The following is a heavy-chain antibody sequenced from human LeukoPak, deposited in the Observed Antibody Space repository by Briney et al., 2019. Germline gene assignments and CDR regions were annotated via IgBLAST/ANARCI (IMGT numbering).Heavy chain of an antibody. V-gene: IGHV3-21*01. CDR1: GFTFSSYS. CDR3: APEGIAAAGTSY. D-gene: IGHD6-13*01. CDR2: IRSSSSYI. J-gene: IGHJ4*02. Sequence: PGGSLRLSCAASGFTFSSYSMNWVRQAPGKGLEWVSSIRSSSSYIYYADSVKGRFTLSRDNAKNSLYLQMNSLRAEDTAVYYCAPEGIAAAGTSYWGQGTLVTVSS.